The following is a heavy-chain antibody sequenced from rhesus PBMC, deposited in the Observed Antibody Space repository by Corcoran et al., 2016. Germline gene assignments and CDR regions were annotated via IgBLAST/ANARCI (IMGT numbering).Heavy chain of an antibody. Sequence: QVQLQESGPGLVKPSETLSLTCAVSGYSISSGYGWSWIRQPPGKGLEWIGYSGGSSGSTNYNPSLKSRVTISKDTSKNQFSLKLSSVTAADTAVYYCARAPGGEQGFDYWGQGVLVTVSS. D-gene: IGHD1-44*02. V-gene: IGHV4-127*01. CDR1: GYSISSGYG. CDR3: ARAPGGEQGFDY. J-gene: IGHJ4*01. CDR2: SGGSSGST.